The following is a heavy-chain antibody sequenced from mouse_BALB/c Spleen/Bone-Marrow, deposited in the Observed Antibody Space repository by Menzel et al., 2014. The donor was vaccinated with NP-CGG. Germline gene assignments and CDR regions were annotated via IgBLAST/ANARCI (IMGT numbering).Heavy chain of an antibody. CDR1: GYSITSGYY. CDR3: ARDRGFDY. Sequence: EVQLQESGPGLAKPSQSLSLTCSVTGYSITSGYYWSWLRQFPGNKLEWMGYITYDGSNNYNPSLKNRISITRDTSKNQFFLKLNSVTTEDTATYYCARDRGFDYWGQGTTLTVSS. CDR2: ITYDGSN. V-gene: IGHV3-6*01. J-gene: IGHJ2*01.